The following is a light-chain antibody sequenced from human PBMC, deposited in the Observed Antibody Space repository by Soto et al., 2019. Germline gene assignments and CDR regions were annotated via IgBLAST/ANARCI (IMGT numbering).Light chain of an antibody. CDR3: QQYGSSPPT. J-gene: IGKJ4*01. Sequence: EIVLTQSPGTLSLSPGERATLSCRASQSVYKYLLAWHQQKAGQAPRLLINGASNRATGIPDRFSGSGSGTYFSPTIGLLDPEDFALYFWQQYGSSPPTFGGGTKVAIK. CDR1: QSVYKYL. CDR2: GAS. V-gene: IGKV3-20*01.